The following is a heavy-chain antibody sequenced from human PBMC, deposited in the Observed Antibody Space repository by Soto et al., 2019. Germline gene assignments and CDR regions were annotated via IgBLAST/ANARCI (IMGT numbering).Heavy chain of an antibody. V-gene: IGHV3-23*01. CDR2: MSSSGDST. CDR1: GFIFSTYA. J-gene: IGHJ3*02. D-gene: IGHD4-17*01. CDR3: AHPRGYGVFDAFDI. Sequence: GGSLRLSCAASGFIFSTYAMNWVRQTPGKGLEWVSAMSSSGDSTYYAESVGGRFTISRDNSINTLYLQMRSLRPEATAVYYCAHPRGYGVFDAFDIWGQGTMVTVSS.